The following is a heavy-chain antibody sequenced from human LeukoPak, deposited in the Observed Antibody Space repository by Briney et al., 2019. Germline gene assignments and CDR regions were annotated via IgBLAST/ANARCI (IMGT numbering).Heavy chain of an antibody. CDR3: ARDEGGSGWDYYYYGMDV. CDR1: GYTFTSYA. D-gene: IGHD6-19*01. V-gene: IGHV1-18*01. Sequence: ASVKVSCKASGYTFTSYAMHWVRQAPGQRLEWMGWISAYNGNTNYAQKLQGRVTMTTDTSTSTAYMELRSLRSDDTAVYYCARDEGGSGWDYYYYGMDVWGQGTTVTVSS. CDR2: ISAYNGNT. J-gene: IGHJ6*02.